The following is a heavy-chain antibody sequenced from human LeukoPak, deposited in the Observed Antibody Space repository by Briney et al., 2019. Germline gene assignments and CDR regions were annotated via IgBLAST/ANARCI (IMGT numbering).Heavy chain of an antibody. J-gene: IGHJ3*02. V-gene: IGHV3-48*01. Sequence: PGGSLRLSCAASGFVFSTYSMNWVRQAPGKGLEWVSYISSSSSTIYYADSVKGRFTISRDNAKNSLYLQMNSLRAEDTAVYYCARLGGSYVDDAFDIWGQGTMVTVSS. CDR1: GFVFSTYS. D-gene: IGHD1-26*01. CDR3: ARLGGSYVDDAFDI. CDR2: ISSSSSTI.